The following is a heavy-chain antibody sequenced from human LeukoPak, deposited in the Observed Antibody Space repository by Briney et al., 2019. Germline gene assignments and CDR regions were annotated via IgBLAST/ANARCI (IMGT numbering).Heavy chain of an antibody. CDR1: GGSISNYH. CDR3: ASIAAAGTLQVDV. D-gene: IGHD6-13*01. J-gene: IGHJ6*04. CDR2: ISYSGST. V-gene: IGHV4-59*08. Sequence: SETLSLTCTVSGGSISNYHWSWIRQPPGKGLEWIGYISYSGSTNYNPSLKSRVTKSVDTSKSQFSLKLRSVTAADTAMYYCASIAAAGTLQVDVWGKGTTVTVSS.